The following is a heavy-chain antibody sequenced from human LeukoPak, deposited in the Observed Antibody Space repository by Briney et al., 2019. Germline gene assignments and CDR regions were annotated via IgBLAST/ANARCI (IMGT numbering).Heavy chain of an antibody. V-gene: IGHV5-51*01. CDR3: ARLFLGGDYSTVREYYFDY. CDR1: GYSFTSYW. J-gene: IGHJ4*02. D-gene: IGHD4-11*01. CDR2: IYPGDSDT. Sequence: GESLKISCKGSGYSFTSYWIGWVRQMPGKGLEFMGIIYPGDSDTRYSPSFQGQVTISADKSISTAYLQWSSLKASDTAMYYCARLFLGGDYSTVREYYFDYWGQGTLVTVSS.